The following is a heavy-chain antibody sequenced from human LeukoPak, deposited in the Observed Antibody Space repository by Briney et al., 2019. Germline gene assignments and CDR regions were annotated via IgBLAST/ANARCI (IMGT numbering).Heavy chain of an antibody. CDR1: GGFISNYY. Sequence: SETLSLTCTVSGGFISNYYWSWIRRPAGKGQEWIGRMSTSGKTNYNPSLKSRVTMSVDTSNNQFFLNLSSVTAADTAVYYCARDSRYYDYWSGYLDYWGQGTLVTVSS. CDR2: MSTSGKT. CDR3: ARDSRYYDYWSGYLDY. V-gene: IGHV4-4*07. D-gene: IGHD3-3*01. J-gene: IGHJ4*02.